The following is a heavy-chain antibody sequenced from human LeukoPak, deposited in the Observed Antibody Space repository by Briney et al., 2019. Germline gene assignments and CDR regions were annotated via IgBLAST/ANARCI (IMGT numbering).Heavy chain of an antibody. Sequence: ASVKVSCKASGDTFTTYDVNWVRQATGQGLEWMGWMNPNSGNTGYAQNFQGRVTMTMNTSITTAYMELTSLTSEDTAAYYCARSTMGARRRYDYWGLGTLVTVSS. J-gene: IGHJ4*02. CDR3: ARSTMGARRRYDY. CDR1: GDTFTTYD. CDR2: MNPNSGNT. V-gene: IGHV1-8*01. D-gene: IGHD3-10*01.